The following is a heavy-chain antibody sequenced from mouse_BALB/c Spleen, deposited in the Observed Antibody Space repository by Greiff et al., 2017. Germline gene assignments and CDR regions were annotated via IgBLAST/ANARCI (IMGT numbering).Heavy chain of an antibody. Sequence: EVKLVESGPSLVKPSQTLSLTCSVTGDSITSGYWNWIRKFPGNKLEYMGYISYSGSTYYNPSLKSRISITRDTSKNQYYLQLNSVTTEDTATYYCARSRGLRLEFAYWGQGTLVTVSA. J-gene: IGHJ3*01. CDR3: ARSRGLRLEFAY. V-gene: IGHV3-8*02. CDR2: ISYSGST. D-gene: IGHD2-4*01. CDR1: GDSITSGY.